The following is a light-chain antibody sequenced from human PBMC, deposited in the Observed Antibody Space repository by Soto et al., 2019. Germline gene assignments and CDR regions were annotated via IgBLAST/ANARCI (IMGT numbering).Light chain of an antibody. CDR2: AAS. Sequence: DIQMTQSPSSLSASVGDRVTITCRASQSINTYLNWYQQKPGKAPKLLIHAASSLQSGVPSRFSGSGSGTDFTLTINSLQPEDFATYYCQQSYSTRYTFGQGTKVDI. V-gene: IGKV1-39*01. CDR3: QQSYSTRYT. CDR1: QSINTY. J-gene: IGKJ2*01.